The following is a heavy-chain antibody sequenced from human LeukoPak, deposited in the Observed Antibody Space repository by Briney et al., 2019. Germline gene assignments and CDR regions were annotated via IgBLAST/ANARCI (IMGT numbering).Heavy chain of an antibody. D-gene: IGHD6-13*01. J-gene: IGHJ4*02. CDR3: ARSIGAAYFDN. CDR1: GFTFDDYG. Sequence: PGGSLRLSCAASGFTFDDYGMSWVRQAPGKGLEWVSFISSGSNDIYYADSVKGRFTISRDNAKNSLYLEMNSLRAEDTAVYYCARSIGAAYFDNWGQGTLVTVSS. CDR2: ISSGSNDI. V-gene: IGHV3-21*01.